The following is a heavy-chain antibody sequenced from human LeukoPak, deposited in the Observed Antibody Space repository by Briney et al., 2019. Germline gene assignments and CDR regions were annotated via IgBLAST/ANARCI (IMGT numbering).Heavy chain of an antibody. J-gene: IGHJ6*03. D-gene: IGHD6-13*01. CDR2: IIPIFGTA. Sequence: SVKVSCKASGGTFSSYAISWVRQAPGQGLEWMGGIIPIFGTANYAQKFQGRVTITADESTSTAYMELSSLRSEDTAVYYCARDGSSSSWAPYYYYYMTSGAKGPRSPSP. CDR3: ARDGSSSSWAPYYYYYMTS. CDR1: GGTFSSYA. V-gene: IGHV1-69*13.